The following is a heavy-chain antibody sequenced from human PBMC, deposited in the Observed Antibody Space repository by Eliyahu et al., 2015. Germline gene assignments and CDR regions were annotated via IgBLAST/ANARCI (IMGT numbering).Heavy chain of an antibody. J-gene: IGHJ4*02. CDR2: ISGTGGST. Sequence: EVLLLESGGDLVQPGGSLRXSCXXSGXAFGSXAMSWXRQPPGKGLEWVSSISGTGGSTNYADSVKGRFTITRDNSNSMLYLQMSSLRSDDTAVYYCVKGRVKWGKTPFESWGQGALVTVSS. D-gene: IGHD3-16*01. V-gene: IGHV3-23*01. CDR1: GXAFGSXA. CDR3: VKGRVKWGKTPFES.